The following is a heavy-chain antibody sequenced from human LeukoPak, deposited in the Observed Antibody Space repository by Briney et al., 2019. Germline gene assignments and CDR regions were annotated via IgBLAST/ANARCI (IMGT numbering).Heavy chain of an antibody. CDR3: AKDPYQFLAWYFDL. Sequence: QAGGSLRLSCAVFGFTFSSYAMSWVRQAPGKGLEWVSGISGSGGSTYYADSVKGRFSISRDNSKNTLYLQMNSLRAEDTAVYYCAKDPYQFLAWYFDLWGRGTLVTVSS. V-gene: IGHV3-23*01. CDR2: ISGSGGST. J-gene: IGHJ2*01. CDR1: GFTFSSYA.